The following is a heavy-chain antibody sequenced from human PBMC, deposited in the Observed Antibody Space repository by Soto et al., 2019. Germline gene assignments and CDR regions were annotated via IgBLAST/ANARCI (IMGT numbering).Heavy chain of an antibody. CDR3: ARQRIAAAQYYFDY. D-gene: IGHD6-13*01. CDR2: IVSSGST. J-gene: IGHJ4*02. Sequence: QMQLQESGPELVKPSETLSLTCTVSGGSVSSGSYYWTWIRQSPGKGLEWMGYIVSSGSTDYNPSLKSRVTISVDTSKNEFSLKLRSVTAADTAVYYCARQRIAAAQYYFDYWGQGMLVTVSS. V-gene: IGHV4-61*01. CDR1: GGSVSSGSYY.